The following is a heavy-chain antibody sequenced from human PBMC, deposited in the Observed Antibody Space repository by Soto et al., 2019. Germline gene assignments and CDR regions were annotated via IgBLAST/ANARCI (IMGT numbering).Heavy chain of an antibody. Sequence: QVQLVQSGAEVKKPGSSVKVSCKASGGTFSSYAISWVRQAPGQGLEWMGGIIPIFGTAHYAQKFQGRVTRPADESTSTASMELSSLRSEDTAVYYCARSTPPPPYYYGMDVWGQGPTVAVSS. D-gene: IGHD3-16*01. V-gene: IGHV1-69*12. J-gene: IGHJ6*02. CDR1: GGTFSSYA. CDR3: ARSTPPPPYYYGMDV. CDR2: IIPIFGTA.